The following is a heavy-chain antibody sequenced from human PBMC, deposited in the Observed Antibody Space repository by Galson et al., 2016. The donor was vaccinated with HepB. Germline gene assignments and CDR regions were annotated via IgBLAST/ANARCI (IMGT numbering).Heavy chain of an antibody. CDR2: ITGRGDSA. V-gene: IGHV3-23*01. Sequence: SLRLSCAASGFIFSNYAMSWVRQAPGKGLEWVSTITGRGDSAYYADSVKGRFTISRDNSQNTLFLQVNSLRAEDTAIYYCAKHAEPYYYYAMDVWGQGTTVTVSS. J-gene: IGHJ6*02. CDR1: GFIFSNYA. D-gene: IGHD1-14*01. CDR3: AKHAEPYYYYAMDV.